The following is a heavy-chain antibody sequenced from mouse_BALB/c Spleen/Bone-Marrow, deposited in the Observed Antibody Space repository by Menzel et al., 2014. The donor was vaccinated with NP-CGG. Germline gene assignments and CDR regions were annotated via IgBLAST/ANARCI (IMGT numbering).Heavy chain of an antibody. CDR2: IDPANGNI. J-gene: IGHJ3*01. Sequence: EVQLQQSGAELVKPGASVRLSCTASGFTIKDTYMHWVKQRPEQGLEWIGRIDPANGNIKYDPKFQGKATITADTSSNTAYLQLSGLTSEDTAVYYCAPYYYGRWFANWGQGTLVTVSA. V-gene: IGHV14-3*02. D-gene: IGHD1-1*01. CDR3: APYYYGRWFAN. CDR1: GFTIKDTY.